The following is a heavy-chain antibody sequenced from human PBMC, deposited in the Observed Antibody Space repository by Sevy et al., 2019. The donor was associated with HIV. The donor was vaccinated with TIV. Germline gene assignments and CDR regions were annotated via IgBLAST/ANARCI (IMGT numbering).Heavy chain of an antibody. CDR2: ISGSGTRT. CDR3: AEGGGGHYDPDEIAYYFYYYNMDV. V-gene: IGHV3-23*01. D-gene: IGHD3-22*01. Sequence: GGSLRLSCAVSGFSFDSYGMTWVRQAPGKGLEWVSAISGSGTRTYYADSVKGRFIISRDNSKNTLDLQMNSLRAEDTDIYFCAEGGGGHYDPDEIAYYFYYYNMDVWGKGTTVTVSS. CDR1: GFSFDSYG. J-gene: IGHJ6*03.